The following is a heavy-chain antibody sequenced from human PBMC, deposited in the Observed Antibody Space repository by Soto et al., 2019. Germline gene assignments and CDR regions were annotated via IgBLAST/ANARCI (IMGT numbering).Heavy chain of an antibody. V-gene: IGHV4-59*01. J-gene: IGHJ6*02. CDR1: GGSISSYY. CDR2: IYYSGST. CDR3: ARALRRYYYYGMDV. Sequence: PSETLSLTCTVSGGSISSYYWSWIRQPPGKGLEWIGYIYYSGSTNYNPSLKSRVTISVDTSKNQFSLKLSSVTAADTAVYYCARALRRYYYYGMDVWGQGTTVT. D-gene: IGHD3-16*01.